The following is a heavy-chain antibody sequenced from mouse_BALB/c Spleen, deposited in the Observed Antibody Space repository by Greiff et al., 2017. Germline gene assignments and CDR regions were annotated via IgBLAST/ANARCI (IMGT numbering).Heavy chain of an antibody. D-gene: IGHD1-2*01. CDR3: ARGTTATPAWFAY. CDR2: ISYDGSN. V-gene: IGHV3-6*02. CDR1: GYSITSGYY. Sequence: VQLKESGPGLVKPSQSLSLTCSVTGYSITSGYYWNWIRQFPGNKLEWMGYISYDGSNNYNPSLKNRISITRDTSKNQFFLKLNSVTTEDTATYYCARGTTATPAWFAYWGQGTLVTVSA. J-gene: IGHJ3*01.